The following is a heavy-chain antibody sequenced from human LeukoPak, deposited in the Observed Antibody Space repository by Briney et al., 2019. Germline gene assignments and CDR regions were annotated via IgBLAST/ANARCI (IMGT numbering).Heavy chain of an antibody. Sequence: PGGSLRLSCAASGFTISAYHINWVRQAPGKGLEWISYISTTGTTIHYADSVKGRFAISRDNAKSSLYLQMNSLRDEDTAVYYCARVWQDYSGVDYWGQGTLVTVSS. J-gene: IGHJ4*02. V-gene: IGHV3-48*02. CDR1: GFTISAYH. CDR2: ISTTGTTI. CDR3: ARVWQDYSGVDY. D-gene: IGHD2-21*01.